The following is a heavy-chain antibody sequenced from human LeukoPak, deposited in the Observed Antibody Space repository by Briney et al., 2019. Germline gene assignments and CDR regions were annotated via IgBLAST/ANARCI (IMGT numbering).Heavy chain of an antibody. J-gene: IGHJ4*02. CDR3: ARLNSWYIPY. CDR2: IYYSGRT. CDR1: GGSISSSGYC. V-gene: IGHV4-39*02. D-gene: IGHD6-13*01. Sequence: PSESLSLTCTVSGGSISSSGYCWGWIRQPPGKGLEWIGSIYYSGRTSYNPSLKSRIPITADTSKNHFSLNLSSVTAADTAMYYCARLNSWYIPYWGQGTLVTVSS.